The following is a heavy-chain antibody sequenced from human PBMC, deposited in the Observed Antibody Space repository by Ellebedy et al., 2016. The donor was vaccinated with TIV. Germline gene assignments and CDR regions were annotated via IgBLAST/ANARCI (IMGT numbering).Heavy chain of an antibody. D-gene: IGHD6-19*01. CDR1: VDSINRDY. V-gene: IGHV4-59*08. Sequence: MPSETLSLTCTVSVDSINRDYWSWIRQSPGRGLEWLGYVSSTVRTNYNASLKGRVTISLHTSRKHFYLWLTSVTAADTAVYSCARNTGWYCHDSWGQGTLVTVSS. CDR2: VSSTVRT. J-gene: IGHJ4*02. CDR3: ARNTGWYCHDS.